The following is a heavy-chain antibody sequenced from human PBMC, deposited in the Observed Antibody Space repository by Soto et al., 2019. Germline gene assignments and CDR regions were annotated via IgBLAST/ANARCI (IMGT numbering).Heavy chain of an antibody. Sequence: GGSLRLSCEDSGFTFSTYAMSWVRQAPGKGLEWVSAISGSGDSTYYADYVKGRFTISRDNSKNTLYLQMNSLRDEDTAVYYCAKDQYYWGQGTLVNVSS. V-gene: IGHV3-23*01. CDR3: AKDQYY. CDR2: ISGSGDST. J-gene: IGHJ4*02. CDR1: GFTFSTYA.